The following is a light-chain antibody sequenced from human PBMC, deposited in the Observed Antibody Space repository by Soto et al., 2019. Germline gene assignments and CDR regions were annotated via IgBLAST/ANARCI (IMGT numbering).Light chain of an antibody. Sequence: QSVLTQPPSASASLGASVKLTCTLSSGHSSYAIAWHQQQPEKGPRYLMKLNSDGSHSKGDGIPDRFSGSSSGAERYLTISCLQSEDEADYYCQTWGTGIRVFGGGTKVTVL. V-gene: IGLV4-69*01. J-gene: IGLJ3*02. CDR2: LNSDGSH. CDR1: SGHSSYA. CDR3: QTWGTGIRV.